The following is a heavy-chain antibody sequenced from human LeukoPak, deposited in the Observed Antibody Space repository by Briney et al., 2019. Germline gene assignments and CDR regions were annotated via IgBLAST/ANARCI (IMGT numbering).Heavy chain of an antibody. V-gene: IGHV6-1*01. CDR1: GDSVSSDRAA. D-gene: IGHD4-17*01. CDR2: TYYRSKWYN. J-gene: IGHJ5*02. CDR3: AKTGYGDYVSIDWFDP. Sequence: SQTLSLTCAISGDSVSSDRAAWNWIRQSPSRGLEWLGRTYYRSKWYNDYAVSVKSRITINPDTSKNQFSLQLNSVTPEDTAVYYCAKTGYGDYVSIDWFDPWGQGTLVTVSS.